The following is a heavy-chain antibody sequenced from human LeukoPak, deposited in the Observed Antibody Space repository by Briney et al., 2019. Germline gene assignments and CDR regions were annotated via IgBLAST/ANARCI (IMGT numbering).Heavy chain of an antibody. D-gene: IGHD6-13*01. J-gene: IGHJ4*02. CDR1: GGSISSGSYY. CDR3: ARDRGAAAGTYELDY. Sequence: SETLSLTCTVSGGSISSGSYYWSWIRQPAGKGLEWIGRIYTSGSTNYNPSLKSRVTISVDTSKNQFSLKLSSVTAADTAVYYCARDRGAAAGTYELDYWGQGTLVTVSS. V-gene: IGHV4-61*02. CDR2: IYTSGST.